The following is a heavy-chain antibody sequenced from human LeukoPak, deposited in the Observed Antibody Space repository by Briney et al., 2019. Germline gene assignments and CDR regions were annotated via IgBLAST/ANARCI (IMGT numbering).Heavy chain of an antibody. CDR3: ASRSGRNNYFDY. CDR2: IYTSGST. D-gene: IGHD1-26*01. V-gene: IGHV4-61*02. J-gene: IGHJ4*02. CDR1: GGSISSGSYY. Sequence: PSETLSLTCTVSGGSISSGSYYWSWIRQPAGKGLEWIGRIYTSGSTNYNPSLKSRVTISVDTSKNQFSLKLSSVTAADTAVYYCASRSGRNNYFDYWGQGTLVTVSS.